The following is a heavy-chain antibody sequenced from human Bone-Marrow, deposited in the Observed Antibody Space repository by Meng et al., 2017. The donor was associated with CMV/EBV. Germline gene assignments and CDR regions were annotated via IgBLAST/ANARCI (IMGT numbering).Heavy chain of an antibody. CDR2: IDSDGSTT. CDR3: ARVPYDWEAFDI. CDR1: GFTFSSYW. Sequence: GGSLRLSCAASGFTFSSYWIHWVRQAPGKGLVWVSRIDSDGSTTNYADSAKGRFTISRDNAKNALYLQMSSLRAEDTAAYYCARVPYDWEAFDIWGQGTMVT. J-gene: IGHJ3*02. V-gene: IGHV3-74*01. D-gene: IGHD3-16*01.